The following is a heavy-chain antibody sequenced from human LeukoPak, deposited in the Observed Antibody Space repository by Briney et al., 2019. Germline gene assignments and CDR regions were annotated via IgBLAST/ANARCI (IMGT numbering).Heavy chain of an antibody. V-gene: IGHV4-59*01. CDR1: GGSISTYY. Sequence: SETLSLTCTVSGGSISTYYWSWLRQSPGKGLEWIGHIFYIGSTNYNPSLTSRVTISVDRSKNQFSLKLRSVTAADTAVYYCARQDIVVVPAAIRGRYAAFDIWGQGTMVTVSS. J-gene: IGHJ3*02. CDR3: ARQDIVVVPAAIRGRYAAFDI. D-gene: IGHD2-2*01. CDR2: IFYIGST.